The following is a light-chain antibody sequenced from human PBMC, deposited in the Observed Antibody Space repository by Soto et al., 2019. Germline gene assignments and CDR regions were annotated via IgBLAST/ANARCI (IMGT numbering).Light chain of an antibody. V-gene: IGKV3-20*01. CDR2: GAS. J-gene: IGKJ2*01. CDR1: QTIHSSN. Sequence: EIVLTQSPGTLSLSPGERASLSCRASQTIHSSNLAWYHHKPGQAPRLLIYGASNRSPGKPDRFSGSGSGADFTLTIRRLETEDFAVYYCQKYGRAPLYTFGQGTKLEIK. CDR3: QKYGRAPLYT.